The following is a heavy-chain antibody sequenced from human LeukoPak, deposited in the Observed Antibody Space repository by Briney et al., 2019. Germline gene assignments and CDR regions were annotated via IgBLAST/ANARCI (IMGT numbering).Heavy chain of an antibody. J-gene: IGHJ4*02. CDR2: ISWNSGSI. V-gene: IGHV3-9*01. D-gene: IGHD3-3*01. Sequence: GGSLRLSCAASGFTFDDYAMHWVRQAPGKGLEWVSGISWNSGSIGYADSVKGRFTISRDNAKNSLYLQMNSLRAEDTALYYCARGDFWSPPIDYWGQGTLVTVSS. CDR3: ARGDFWSPPIDY. CDR1: GFTFDDYA.